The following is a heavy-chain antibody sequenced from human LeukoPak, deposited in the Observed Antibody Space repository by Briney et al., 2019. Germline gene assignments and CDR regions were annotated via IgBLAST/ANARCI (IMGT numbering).Heavy chain of an antibody. V-gene: IGHV3-21*01. Sequence: GGSLRLSCAASGFTFSSYAMSWVRQAPGKGLEWVSSISSSSSYIYYADSVKGRFTISRDNAKNSLYLQMNSLRAEDTAVYYCAREGTAYGGLDYWGQGTLVTVSS. CDR2: ISSSSSYI. J-gene: IGHJ4*02. D-gene: IGHD4-23*01. CDR1: GFTFSSYA. CDR3: AREGTAYGGLDY.